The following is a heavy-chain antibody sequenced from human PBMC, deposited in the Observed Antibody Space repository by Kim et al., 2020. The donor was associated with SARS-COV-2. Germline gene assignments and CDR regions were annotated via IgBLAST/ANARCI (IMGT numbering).Heavy chain of an antibody. J-gene: IGHJ3*02. Sequence: GGSLRLSCAASGFTFSSYAMSWVRQAPGKGLEWVSAISGSGGSTYYADSVKGRFTISRDNSKNTLYLQMNSLRAEDTAVYYCAKDGALGRKVAATRIRSYAFDIWGQGTMVTVSS. D-gene: IGHD2-15*01. CDR3: AKDGALGRKVAATRIRSYAFDI. CDR2: ISGSGGST. V-gene: IGHV3-23*01. CDR1: GFTFSSYA.